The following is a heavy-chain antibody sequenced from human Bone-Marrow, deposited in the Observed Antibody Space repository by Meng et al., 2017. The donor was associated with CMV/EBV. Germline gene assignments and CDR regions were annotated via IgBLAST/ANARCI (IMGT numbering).Heavy chain of an antibody. CDR1: GYTFTGYY. J-gene: IGHJ4*02. CDR2: VSGSGGAT. V-gene: IGHV3-23*01. Sequence: SCKASGYTFTGYYMHWVRQAPGKGLEWVSVVSGSGGATFYRDSVEGRLTISRDNSRNTVYLHMNGLRGEDTAIYYCAKSGVPRRLVGYHLDYWGRGTLVTVSS. CDR3: AKSGVPRRLVGYHLDY. D-gene: IGHD2-15*01.